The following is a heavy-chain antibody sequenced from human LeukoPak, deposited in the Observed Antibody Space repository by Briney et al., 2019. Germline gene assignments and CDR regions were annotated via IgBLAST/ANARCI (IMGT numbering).Heavy chain of an antibody. D-gene: IGHD3-9*01. CDR1: GFTFSSSA. CDR2: ISGGGSTTYYA. CDR3: AKFYDILTGYFDY. V-gene: IGHV3-23*01. J-gene: IGHJ4*01. Sequence: GGSLRLSCAASGFTFSSSAMTWVRQSPGKGLEWVSAISGGGSTTYYAYYADSVKGRFTISRDDSKNTMYLQMNSLRAEDTAVYYCAKFYDILTGYFDYWGQGTLVTVSS.